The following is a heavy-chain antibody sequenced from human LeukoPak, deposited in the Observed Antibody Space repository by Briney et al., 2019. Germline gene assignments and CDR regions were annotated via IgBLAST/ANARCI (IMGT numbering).Heavy chain of an antibody. V-gene: IGHV3-23*01. CDR1: GFTFSSYA. D-gene: IGHD4-17*01. CDR3: AKDKEDDYGALPDDC. J-gene: IGHJ4*02. CDR2: ISGSGGST. Sequence: GGSLRLSCAASGFTFSSYAMSWVRQAPGKGLEWVSAISGSGGSTYYADSVKGRFTISRDNSKNTLYLQMNSLRAEDTAVYYCAKDKEDDYGALPDDCWGQGTLVTVSS.